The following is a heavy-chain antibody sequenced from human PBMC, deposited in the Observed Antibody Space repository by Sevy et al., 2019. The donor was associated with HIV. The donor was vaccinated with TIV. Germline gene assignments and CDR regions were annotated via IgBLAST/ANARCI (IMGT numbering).Heavy chain of an antibody. CDR2: ISAYNGNT. D-gene: IGHD2-8*01. CDR3: ARKPLGYCTNGVCYTDL. Sequence: ASVKVSCKASGYTFSSYSISWVRQAPGQGLEWMGWISAYNGNTNYAQKLQGRVTMTTDTSTSTAYMELRSLRSDDTAVYYCARKPLGYCTNGVCYTDLWGQGTLVTVS. CDR1: GYTFSSYS. J-gene: IGHJ4*02. V-gene: IGHV1-18*01.